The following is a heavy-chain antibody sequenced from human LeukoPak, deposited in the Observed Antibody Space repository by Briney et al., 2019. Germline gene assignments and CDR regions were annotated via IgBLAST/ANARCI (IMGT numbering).Heavy chain of an antibody. Sequence: ASVKVSCKASGYTFTGYYMHWVRQAPGQGLEWMGWINPNSGGTNYAQKFQGRVTMTRDTSISTAYMELSRLRSDDTAVYYCARVRATAITMSLYIWGQGTMVTVSS. CDR1: GYTFTGYY. D-gene: IGHD3-10*02. V-gene: IGHV1-2*02. J-gene: IGHJ3*02. CDR3: ARVRATAITMSLYI. CDR2: INPNSGGT.